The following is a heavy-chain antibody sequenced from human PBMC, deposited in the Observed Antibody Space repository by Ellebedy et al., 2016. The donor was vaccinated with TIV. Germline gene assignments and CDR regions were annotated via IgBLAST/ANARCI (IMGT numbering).Heavy chain of an antibody. CDR2: ISYNGTNK. Sequence: GESLKISCAASGFSFSDYAMHWVRLTPSKGLEWVAIISYNGTNKYYADSVNGRFTISRDNSKNTLYLQMNSLRDEDTAVYYCARDRGSGWTWRYFFDHWGQGTLVTGSS. D-gene: IGHD6-19*01. V-gene: IGHV3-30-3*01. CDR1: GFSFSDYA. J-gene: IGHJ4*02. CDR3: ARDRGSGWTWRYFFDH.